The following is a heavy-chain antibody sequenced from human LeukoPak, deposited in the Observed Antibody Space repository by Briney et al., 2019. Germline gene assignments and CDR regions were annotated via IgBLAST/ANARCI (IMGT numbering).Heavy chain of an antibody. CDR1: GLSFNSYT. CDR3: ARGYLSSWYDRFDP. V-gene: IGHV3-21*04. D-gene: IGHD6-13*01. Sequence: GGSLRLSCAASGLSFNSYTMSWVRQAPGKGLEWVSSISQTGHYTDYADSVKGRFTISRDNAENSVYLQMNSLRAEDTAVYYCARGYLSSWYDRFDPWGQGTLVTVSS. CDR2: ISQTGHYT. J-gene: IGHJ5*02.